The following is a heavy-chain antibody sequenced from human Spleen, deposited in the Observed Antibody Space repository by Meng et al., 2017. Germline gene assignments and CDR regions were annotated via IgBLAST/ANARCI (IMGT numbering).Heavy chain of an antibody. J-gene: IGHJ4*02. CDR2: INGDTANR. V-gene: IGHV1-3*01. D-gene: IGHD4-11*01. Sequence: QVQLVQSGAEVKMPGASARVSCKASGYSFTSYANHWVRQAPGQGLEWMGWINGDTANRKHSQKFQDRFTITRDRSAATVYMELSSLTSEDTAVYFCVRDPPHTTLYLDCWGQGTLVTVSS. CDR3: VRDPPHTTLYLDC. CDR1: GYSFTSYA.